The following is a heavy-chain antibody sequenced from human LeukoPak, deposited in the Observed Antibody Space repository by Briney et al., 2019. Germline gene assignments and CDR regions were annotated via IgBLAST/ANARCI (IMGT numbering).Heavy chain of an antibody. V-gene: IGHV3-11*01. J-gene: IGHJ4*02. Sequence: GGSLRLSCAASGLTFSDYYMSWIRQAPGKGLEWVSYISSSGSTIYYADSVKGRFTISRDTAKNSLYLQMNSLRAEDTAVYYCARDYYDSSGPDYWGQGTLVTVSS. CDR3: ARDYYDSSGPDY. CDR1: GLTFSDYY. CDR2: ISSSGSTI. D-gene: IGHD3-22*01.